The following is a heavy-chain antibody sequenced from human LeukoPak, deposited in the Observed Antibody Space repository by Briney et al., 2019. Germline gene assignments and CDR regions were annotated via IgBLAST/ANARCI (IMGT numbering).Heavy chain of an antibody. J-gene: IGHJ1*01. Sequence: QSGGSLRLSCAASGFTVSTNYMSWVRQAPGKGLEWVSAIYSGGGTYYADSLKGRFTISRDNSKNTLYLQMNSLRAEDTAVYYCAKDQYNWNQGYFQHWGQGTLVTVSS. CDR3: AKDQYNWNQGYFQH. CDR2: IYSGGGT. CDR1: GFTVSTNY. V-gene: IGHV3-53*01. D-gene: IGHD1-20*01.